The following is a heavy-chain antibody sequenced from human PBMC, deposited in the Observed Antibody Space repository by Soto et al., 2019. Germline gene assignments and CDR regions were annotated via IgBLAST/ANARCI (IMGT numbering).Heavy chain of an antibody. V-gene: IGHV4-59*08. CDR3: ARHSNRNYGLYYFDY. CDR2: VYYSGST. Sequence: SETLSLTCTVASGSISSYYWSWLRQPPGKGLEWIGYVYYSGSTNYNPSLKSRVTISVDTSKNQFSLKVSSATAADTAVYYCARHSNRNYGLYYFDYWGLGALVTVSS. J-gene: IGHJ4*02. D-gene: IGHD4-4*01. CDR1: SGSISSYY.